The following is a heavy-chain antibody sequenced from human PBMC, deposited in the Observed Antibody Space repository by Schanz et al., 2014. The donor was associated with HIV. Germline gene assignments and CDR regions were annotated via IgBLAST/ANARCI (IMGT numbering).Heavy chain of an antibody. Sequence: EVQLVESGGGLVKPGGSLRLSCAASGFTFSSYSMNWVRQAPGKGLEWVSSISSSSSYIYYADSMKGRFTISRDNAKNSMYLQMNSLRAEDTAMYYCAREVVEYYYDSSGYFDYWGQGTLVTVSS. J-gene: IGHJ4*02. CDR2: ISSSSSYI. D-gene: IGHD3-22*01. CDR1: GFTFSSYS. V-gene: IGHV3-21*01. CDR3: AREVVEYYYDSSGYFDY.